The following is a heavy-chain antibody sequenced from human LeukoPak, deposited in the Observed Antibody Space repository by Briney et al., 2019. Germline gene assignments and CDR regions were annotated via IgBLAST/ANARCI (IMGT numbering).Heavy chain of an antibody. Sequence: ASVKVSCKASGYTFTGYYMHWVRQAPGQGLEWMGWINPNSGGTNYAQKFQGRVTMTRNTSISTAYMELSSLRSEDTAVYYCARAGIAVAGFDYWGQGTLVTVSS. CDR2: INPNSGGT. D-gene: IGHD6-19*01. CDR1: GYTFTGYY. CDR3: ARAGIAVAGFDY. V-gene: IGHV1-2*02. J-gene: IGHJ4*02.